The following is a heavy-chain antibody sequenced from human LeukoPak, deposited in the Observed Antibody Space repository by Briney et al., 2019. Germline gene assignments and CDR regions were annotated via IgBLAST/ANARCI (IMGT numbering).Heavy chain of an antibody. CDR2: ISSSSSTI. V-gene: IGHV3-48*01. Sequence: PGGSLRLSCAASGFPSSSYSMNWVRQAPGKGLEWVSYISSSSSTIYYADSVKGRFTISRDNAKNSLYLQMNSLRAEDTAVYYCAREAPSYYDSSGYNWGQGTLVTVSS. CDR1: GFPSSSYS. J-gene: IGHJ4*02. D-gene: IGHD3-22*01. CDR3: AREAPSYYDSSGYN.